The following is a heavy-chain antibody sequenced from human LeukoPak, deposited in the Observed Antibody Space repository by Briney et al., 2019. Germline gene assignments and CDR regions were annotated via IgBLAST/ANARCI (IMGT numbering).Heavy chain of an antibody. J-gene: IGHJ4*02. Sequence: GGSLRLSCAASGFTFSSYAMHWVCQAPGKGLEWVAVISYDGSNKYYADSVKGRFTISRDNSKNTLYLQMNSLRAEDTAVYYCARDLDSSGWYAIDYWGQGTLVTVSS. V-gene: IGHV3-30-3*01. CDR3: ARDLDSSGWYAIDY. CDR2: ISYDGSNK. D-gene: IGHD6-19*01. CDR1: GFTFSSYA.